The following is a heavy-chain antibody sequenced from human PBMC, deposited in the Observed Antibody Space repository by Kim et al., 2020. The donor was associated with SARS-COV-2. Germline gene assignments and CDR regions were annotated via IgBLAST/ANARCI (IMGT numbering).Heavy chain of an antibody. Sequence: GGSLRLSCAASGFTFSSYAMSWVRQAPGKGLEWVSAISGSGGSTYYADSVKGRFTISRDNSKNTLYLQMNSLRAEDTAVYYCAILWGTLGYCSGGSCHYIDYWGQGTLVTVSS. J-gene: IGHJ4*02. V-gene: IGHV3-23*01. CDR3: AILWGTLGYCSGGSCHYIDY. D-gene: IGHD2-15*01. CDR1: GFTFSSYA. CDR2: ISGSGGST.